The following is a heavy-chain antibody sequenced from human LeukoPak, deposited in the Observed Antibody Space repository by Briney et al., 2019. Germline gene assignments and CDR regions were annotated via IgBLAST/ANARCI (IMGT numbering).Heavy chain of an antibody. J-gene: IGHJ3*02. CDR2: ISWNSGSI. CDR3: AKEYYYDSSGYYYGGAFDI. D-gene: IGHD3-22*01. CDR1: GFTFDDYA. Sequence: PGGSLRLSCAASGFTFDDYAMHWVRQAPGKGLEWVSGISWNSGSIGYADSVKGRFTISRDNAKNSLYLQMNSLRAEDTALYYCAKEYYYDSSGYYYGGAFDIWGQGTMVTVSS. V-gene: IGHV3-9*01.